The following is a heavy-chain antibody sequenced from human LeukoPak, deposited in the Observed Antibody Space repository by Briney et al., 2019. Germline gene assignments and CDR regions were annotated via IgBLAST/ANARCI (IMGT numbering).Heavy chain of an antibody. D-gene: IGHD5-12*01. CDR1: GFTFSSYG. V-gene: IGHV3-30*02. CDR2: IRYDGSNK. Sequence: GGSLRLSCAASGFTFSSYGMHWVRQAPGKGLEWVAFIRYDGSNKYYADSVKGRFTISRDNSKNTLYLQMNSLRAEDTAVYYCAKDLGRGGYSLRTFDYWGQGTLVTVSS. J-gene: IGHJ4*02. CDR3: AKDLGRGGYSLRTFDY.